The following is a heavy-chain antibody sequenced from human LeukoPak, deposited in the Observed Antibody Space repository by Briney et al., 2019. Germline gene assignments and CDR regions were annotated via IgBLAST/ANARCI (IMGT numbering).Heavy chain of an antibody. CDR1: GFTFSDAW. CDR2: IKNKNTGETT. V-gene: IGHV3-15*01. CDR3: TRAIGGGRDPDLDY. Sequence: GGSPRLSCAASGFTFSDAWMSWVRQAPGKGLEWVGRIKNKNTGETTDYAAPVKGRFTISRDDSKNTLYLQMNSLKSEDTAVYYCTRAIGGGRDPDLDYWGQGTLVTVSS. D-gene: IGHD2-15*01. J-gene: IGHJ4*02.